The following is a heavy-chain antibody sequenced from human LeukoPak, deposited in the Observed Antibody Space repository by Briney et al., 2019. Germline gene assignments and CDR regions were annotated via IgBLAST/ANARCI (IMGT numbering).Heavy chain of an antibody. CDR3: AKVRNWGVIVIPHFDY. D-gene: IGHD3-16*02. Sequence: PGGSLRLSCAASGFTFSSYGMHWVRQAPGKGLEWVAVISYDGSNKYYADSVKGRFTISRDNSKNTLYLQMNSLRAEDTAVYYCAKVRNWGVIVIPHFDYWGQGTLVTVSS. CDR1: GFTFSSYG. V-gene: IGHV3-30*18. J-gene: IGHJ4*02. CDR2: ISYDGSNK.